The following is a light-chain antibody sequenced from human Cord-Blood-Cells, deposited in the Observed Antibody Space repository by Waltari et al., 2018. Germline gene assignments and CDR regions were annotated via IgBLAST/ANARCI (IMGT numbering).Light chain of an antibody. J-gene: IGLJ2*01. CDR3: SSYAGSNVV. CDR1: SSAVGGYNF. CDR2: EVS. V-gene: IGLV2-8*01. Sequence: QSPLTQPPSAPGSPGPAATISCPGTSSAVGGYNFVSWYQQHPGKAPNLMIYEVSKRPSGVPDRFSGSKSGNTASLTVSGLQAEDEADYYCSSYAGSNVVFGGGTKLTVL.